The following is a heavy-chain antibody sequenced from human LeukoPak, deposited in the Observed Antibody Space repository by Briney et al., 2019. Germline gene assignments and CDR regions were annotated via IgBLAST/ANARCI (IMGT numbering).Heavy chain of an antibody. CDR2: ISGSGGNT. CDR3: AKVGQWLSYYFDY. CDR1: GFTFSSYA. V-gene: IGHV3-23*01. J-gene: IGHJ4*02. D-gene: IGHD6-19*01. Sequence: GGSLRLSCAASGFTFSSYAMSWVRQAPGKGLEWVSAISGSGGNTYYADSVKGRFTISRDNSQNTLYLQMNSLRAEDTAVYYCAKVGQWLSYYFDYRGQGTLVTVSS.